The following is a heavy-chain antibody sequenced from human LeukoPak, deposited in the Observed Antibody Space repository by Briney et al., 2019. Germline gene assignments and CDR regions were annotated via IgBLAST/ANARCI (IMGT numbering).Heavy chain of an antibody. CDR1: GDSISSYF. Sequence: PSETLSLTCAVSGDSISSYFWSWIRQPPGRGLGWIGYISYSGGTNYNPSLKSRVTMSLDTSKNQFSLKLGSVTAADTAVYYCARRRADTTVGDALDIWGQGTMVSVSS. J-gene: IGHJ3*02. CDR3: ARRRADTTVGDALDI. D-gene: IGHD5-18*01. V-gene: IGHV4-59*08. CDR2: ISYSGGT.